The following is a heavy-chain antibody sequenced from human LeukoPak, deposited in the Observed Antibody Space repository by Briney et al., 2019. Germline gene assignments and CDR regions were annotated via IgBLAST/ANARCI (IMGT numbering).Heavy chain of an antibody. J-gene: IGHJ5*02. V-gene: IGHV4-31*03. Sequence: SETLFLTCTVSGGSISSGGYYWSWIRQYPGKGLEWIGNIFDSGSTYYNPSLKSRVIMSVDTSKNQFSLKVSSVTAADTAVYYCARAALYKWFDPWGQGTLVTVSS. CDR3: ARAALYKWFDP. CDR1: GGSISSGGYY. CDR2: IFDSGST.